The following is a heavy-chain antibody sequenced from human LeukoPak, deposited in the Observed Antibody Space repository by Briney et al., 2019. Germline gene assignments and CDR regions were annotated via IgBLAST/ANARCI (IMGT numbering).Heavy chain of an antibody. D-gene: IGHD3-10*01. CDR3: ARGTRYYGSGSYYNSPVNYGMDV. CDR1: GGSISSGDYY. CDR2: IYYSGST. V-gene: IGHV4-30-4*01. Sequence: SQTLSLTCTVSGGSISSGDYYWGWIRQPPGKGLEWIGYIYYSGSTYYNPSLKSRVTISVDTSKNQFSLKLSSVTAADTAVYYCARGTRYYGSGSYYNSPVNYGMDVWGQGTTVTVSS. J-gene: IGHJ6*02.